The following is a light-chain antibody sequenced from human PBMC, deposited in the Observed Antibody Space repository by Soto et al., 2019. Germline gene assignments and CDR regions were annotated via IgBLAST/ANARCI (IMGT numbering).Light chain of an antibody. CDR1: QSVSSN. CDR3: QKYNNWPQIN. J-gene: IGKJ5*01. CDR2: GAS. V-gene: IGKV3-15*01. Sequence: EILMTHSPATLSVSPVERATLSCSSSQSVSSNLAWYQQKPGQAPRLLIYGASTRATGIPDRFSGSGSGTEFTLTIRRLKSEDFAVYYCQKYNNWPQINCGKGKRLEIK.